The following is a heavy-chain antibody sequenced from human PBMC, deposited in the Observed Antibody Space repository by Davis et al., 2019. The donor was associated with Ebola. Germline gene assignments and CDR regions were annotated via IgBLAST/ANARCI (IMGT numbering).Heavy chain of an antibody. Sequence: PGGSLRLSCAASGFTFSSYGMHWVRQAPGKGLEWVAVIWYDGSNKYYADSVKGRFTISRDNSKNTLYLQMNSLRAEDTAVYYCAREERATTVTPLDYWGQGTLVTVSS. V-gene: IGHV3-33*01. CDR2: IWYDGSNK. J-gene: IGHJ4*02. D-gene: IGHD4-17*01. CDR1: GFTFSSYG. CDR3: AREERATTVTPLDY.